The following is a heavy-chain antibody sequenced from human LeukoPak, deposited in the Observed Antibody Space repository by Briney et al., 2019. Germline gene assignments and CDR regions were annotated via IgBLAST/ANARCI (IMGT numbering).Heavy chain of an antibody. CDR1: GFTFTTYW. CDR3: ARQQLEQGVYFDY. CDR2: LNGDGSST. D-gene: IGHD6-13*01. J-gene: IGHJ4*02. V-gene: IGHV3-74*01. Sequence: GGSLRLSCVTSGFTFTTYWMHWVRQVPGKGLAWVSRLNGDGSSTIYADSVKGRFTISRDNAKNTVYLQMNSLRVEDTAVYYCARQQLEQGVYFDYWGQGILVTVSS.